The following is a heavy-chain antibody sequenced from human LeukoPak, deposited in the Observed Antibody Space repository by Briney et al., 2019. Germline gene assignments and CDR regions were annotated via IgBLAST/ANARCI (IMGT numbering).Heavy chain of an antibody. V-gene: IGHV1-69*01. J-gene: IGHJ4*02. CDR3: ASRGRAGSYFLYFDY. Sequence: SVKVSCKASGGTFSSYAISWVRQAPGQGLEWMGGIIPIFGTANYAQKFQGRVTITADESTSTAYMELSSLRSEDAAVYYCASRGRAGSYFLYFDYWGQGTLVTVSS. CDR1: GGTFSSYA. CDR2: IIPIFGTA. D-gene: IGHD3-10*01.